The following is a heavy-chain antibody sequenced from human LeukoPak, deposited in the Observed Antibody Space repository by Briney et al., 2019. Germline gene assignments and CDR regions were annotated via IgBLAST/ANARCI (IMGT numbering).Heavy chain of an antibody. V-gene: IGHV1-18*01. CDR3: ARDGPWFGELYPDY. CDR2: ISAYNGNT. D-gene: IGHD3-10*01. Sequence: AASVKVSCKASGYTFTSYGISWVRQAPGQGLEWMGWISAYNGNTNYAQKLQGRVTMTTDTSTSTAYMELRSLRSDDTAVYYCARDGPWFGELYPDYWGQGTLVTVFS. J-gene: IGHJ4*02. CDR1: GYTFTSYG.